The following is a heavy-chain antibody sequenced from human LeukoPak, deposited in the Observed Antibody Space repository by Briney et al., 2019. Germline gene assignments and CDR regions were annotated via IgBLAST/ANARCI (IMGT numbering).Heavy chain of an antibody. CDR2: INPNGGAT. J-gene: IGHJ4*02. CDR3: ARDVWATAMAYYFDY. D-gene: IGHD5-18*01. V-gene: IGHV1-2*02. Sequence: ASVKVSCKASEYTFIGYYMHWVRQAHGQGPGWMGWINPNGGATNYAQKLQGRVTMTTDTSTSTAYMELRSLRSDDTAVYYCARDVWATAMAYYFDYWGQGTLVTVSS. CDR1: EYTFIGYY.